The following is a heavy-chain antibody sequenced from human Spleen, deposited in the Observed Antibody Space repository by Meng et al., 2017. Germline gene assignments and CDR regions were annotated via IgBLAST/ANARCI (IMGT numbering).Heavy chain of an antibody. D-gene: IGHD3-16*01. J-gene: IGHJ4*02. V-gene: IGHV3-23*04. CDR3: ARDSYTSLDY. Sequence: EVQLVESGGGLVQPGGSLRVSCAASGFIFSSYAMRWVRQAPGKGLEWVSVISSGGGSTYYTDSVKGRFTISRDDSKNSLYLQMNSLKTEDTAVYYCARDSYTSLDYWGQGILVTVSS. CDR2: ISSGGGST. CDR1: GFIFSSYA.